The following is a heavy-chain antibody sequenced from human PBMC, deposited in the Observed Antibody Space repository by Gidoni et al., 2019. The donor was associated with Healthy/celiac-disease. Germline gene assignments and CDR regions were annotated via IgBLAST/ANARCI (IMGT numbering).Heavy chain of an antibody. D-gene: IGHD3-10*01. CDR3: ARDLGFGELEDYYYGMDV. Sequence: EVQLVESGGGLVQPGGSLRLSCAASGFTFISYWMSWVRQAPGKGLEWVANIKQDGSEKYYVDAVKGRFTISRDNAKNSLYLQMNSLRADDTAVYYCARDLGFGELEDYYYGMDVWGQGTTVTVSS. J-gene: IGHJ6*02. CDR1: GFTFISYW. V-gene: IGHV3-7*01. CDR2: IKQDGSEK.